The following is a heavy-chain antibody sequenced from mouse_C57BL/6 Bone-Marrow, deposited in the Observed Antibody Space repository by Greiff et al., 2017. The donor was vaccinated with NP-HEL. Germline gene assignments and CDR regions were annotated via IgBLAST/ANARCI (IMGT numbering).Heavy chain of an antibody. Sequence: VKLQESGAELVKPGASVKLSCKASGYTFTEYTIHWVKQRSGQGLEWIGWFYPGSGSLKYNEKFKDKATLTADKSSSTVHMDLSRLTSEDSAVYFCARLGDYFGSSYGYFDVWGTGTTVTVSS. CDR2: FYPGSGSL. V-gene: IGHV1-62-2*01. CDR1: GYTFTEYT. D-gene: IGHD1-1*01. CDR3: ARLGDYFGSSYGYFDV. J-gene: IGHJ1*03.